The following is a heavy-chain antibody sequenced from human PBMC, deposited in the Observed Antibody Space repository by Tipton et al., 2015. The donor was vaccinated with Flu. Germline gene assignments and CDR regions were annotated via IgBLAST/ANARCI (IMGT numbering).Heavy chain of an antibody. V-gene: IGHV3-7*01. D-gene: IGHD1-7*01. CDR3: AGDLNWNLP. CDR1: GFTFSDVW. J-gene: IGHJ4*02. Sequence: SLRLSCAASGFTFSDVWMTWVRQGPGKGLEFVANIKQDGSEKYYVASVKGRFTISRDNAKNSLYLQMNSLRAEDTAVYYCAGDLNWNLPWGQGTLVTVSS. CDR2: IKQDGSEK.